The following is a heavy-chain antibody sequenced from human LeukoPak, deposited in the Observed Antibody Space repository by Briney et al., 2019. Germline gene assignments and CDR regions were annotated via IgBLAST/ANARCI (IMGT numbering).Heavy chain of an antibody. CDR1: GYTFTGYY. D-gene: IGHD2-15*01. J-gene: IGHJ4*02. V-gene: IGHV1-2*02. CDR2: INPNSGGT. Sequence: ASVKVSCKASGYTFTGYYMHWVRQAPGQGLEWMGWINPNSGGTNYAQKFQGRVTMTRDTSISTAYMELSRLRSDDTAVYYCARGTNIVVVVAATSFSYWGQGTLVTVPS. CDR3: ARGTNIVVVVAATSFSY.